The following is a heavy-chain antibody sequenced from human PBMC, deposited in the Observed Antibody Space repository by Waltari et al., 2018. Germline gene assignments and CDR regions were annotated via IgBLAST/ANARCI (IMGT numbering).Heavy chain of an antibody. J-gene: IGHJ4*02. CDR1: GFTFSSYW. CDR2: KKQDGSEK. CDR3: ARAPYSSSSGGYFDY. D-gene: IGHD6-6*01. V-gene: IGHV3-7*01. Sequence: EVQLVESGGGLVQPGGSLRLSCAASGFTFSSYWMSWVRQATGKGLEWVANKKQDGSEKYYVDSVKGRFTISRDNAKNSLYLQMNSLRAEDTAVYYCARAPYSSSSGGYFDYWGQGTLVTVSS.